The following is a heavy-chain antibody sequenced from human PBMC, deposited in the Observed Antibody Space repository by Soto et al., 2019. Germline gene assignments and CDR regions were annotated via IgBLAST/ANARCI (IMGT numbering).Heavy chain of an antibody. CDR1: GFTVSSNY. D-gene: IGHD3-9*01. CDR2: IYSGGST. V-gene: IGHV3-53*01. Sequence: GGSLRLSCAASGFTVSSNYMSWVRQAPGKGLEWVSVIYSGGSTYYADSVKGRFTISRDNSKNTLYLQMNSLRAEDTAVYYCASLLRYFDWSTYWGQGTLVTVSS. CDR3: ASLLRYFDWSTY. J-gene: IGHJ4*02.